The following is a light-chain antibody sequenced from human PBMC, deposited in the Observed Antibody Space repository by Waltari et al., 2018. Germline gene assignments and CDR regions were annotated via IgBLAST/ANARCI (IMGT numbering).Light chain of an antibody. J-gene: IGKJ1*01. V-gene: IGKV3-20*01. Sequence: EIVSTQSPGTLSLSPGERATLSCMASQRVSSSYLAGYQQKPGQAPRLLIYGASSRATGIPDRFSGSGSGTDFTLTISRLEPEDFAVYYSQQYGSSPRTFGQGTKVEIK. CDR3: QQYGSSPRT. CDR1: QRVSSSY. CDR2: GAS.